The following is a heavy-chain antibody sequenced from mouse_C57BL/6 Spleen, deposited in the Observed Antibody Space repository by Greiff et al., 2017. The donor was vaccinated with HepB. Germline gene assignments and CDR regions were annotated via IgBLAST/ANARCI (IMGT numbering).Heavy chain of an antibody. J-gene: IGHJ2*01. CDR2: ILPGSGST. CDR3: ARSDYGNYAY. Sequence: QVQLQQSGAELMKPGASVKLSCKATGYTFTGYWIEWVKQRPGPGLEWIGEILPGSGSTNYNDKFKGKATFTADTSSNTAYMQLSSLTTEDSAIYYCARSDYGNYAYWGQGTTLTVSS. D-gene: IGHD2-1*01. CDR1: GYTFTGYW. V-gene: IGHV1-9*01.